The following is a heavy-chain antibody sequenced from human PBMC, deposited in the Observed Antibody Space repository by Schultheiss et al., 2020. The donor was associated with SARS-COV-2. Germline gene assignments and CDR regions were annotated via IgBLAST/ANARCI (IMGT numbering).Heavy chain of an antibody. CDR3: AREMVVTAPWGMDV. Sequence: SETLSLTCTVSGGSISSYYWSWIRQHPGKGLEWIGYIYYSGSTNYNPSLKSRVTISVDTSKNQFSLKLSSVTAADTAVYYCAREMVVTAPWGMDVWGQGTTVTVSS. J-gene: IGHJ6*02. CDR1: GGSISSYY. CDR2: IYYSGST. V-gene: IGHV4-59*01. D-gene: IGHD2-21*02.